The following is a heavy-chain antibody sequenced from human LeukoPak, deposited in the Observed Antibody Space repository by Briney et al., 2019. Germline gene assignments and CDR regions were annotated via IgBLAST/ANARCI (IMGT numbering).Heavy chain of an antibody. V-gene: IGHV4-34*01. CDR1: GGSFSGYY. CDR3: ARRRGPFYSGSGSSYYYMDV. CDR2: TNHSGST. J-gene: IGHJ6*03. Sequence: PSETLSLTCAVYGGSFSGYYWSWLRQPPGKGLEWIGETNHSGSTNYIPSLKSRVTISVDTSKNQLPLKLSSVTAADTAVYYCARRRGPFYSGSGSSYYYMDVWGKGTTVTISS. D-gene: IGHD3-10*01.